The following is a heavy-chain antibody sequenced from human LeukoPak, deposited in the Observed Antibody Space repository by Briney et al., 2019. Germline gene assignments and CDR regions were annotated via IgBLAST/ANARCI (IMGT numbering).Heavy chain of an antibody. CDR2: ISAYNGNT. V-gene: IGHV1-18*01. CDR1: GYTFTSYG. CDR3: ARSRIAVALDAFDI. D-gene: IGHD6-19*01. J-gene: IGHJ3*02. Sequence: AASVKVSCKASGYTFTSYGISWVRQAPGQGLEWMGWISAYNGNTNYAQTLQGRVTMTTDTSTSTAYMALRSLRSDDTAVYYCARSRIAVALDAFDIWGQGTMVTVSS.